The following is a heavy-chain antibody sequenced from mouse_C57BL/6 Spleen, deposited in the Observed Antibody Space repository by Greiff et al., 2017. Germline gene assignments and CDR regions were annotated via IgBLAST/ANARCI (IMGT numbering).Heavy chain of an antibody. D-gene: IGHD1-2*01. J-gene: IGHJ1*03. CDR2: ITPNYGTT. CDR3: ARVATASYWYVDV. Sequence: EVQLQQSGPELVKPGASVKISCKASGYSFTDYNMNWVKPSNGKSLEWIGVITPNYGTTSYNQKFQGTATLTVDQSSSTAYMQLNSLTSEDSAVYYCARVATASYWYVDVWGTGTTVTVSS. V-gene: IGHV1-39*01. CDR1: GYSFTDYN.